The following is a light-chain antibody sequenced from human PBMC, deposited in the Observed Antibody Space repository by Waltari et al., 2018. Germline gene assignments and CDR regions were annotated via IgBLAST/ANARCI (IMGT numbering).Light chain of an antibody. CDR2: EAS. CDR3: QQYNSYSLLT. CDR1: QRISKW. V-gene: IGKV1-5*03. J-gene: IGKJ4*01. Sequence: DIRMTQSPSTLSASAGDRVIISCRASQRISKWLAWYQQKPGKAPKLLIYEASTLQSGVPSRFSGTGAGTDFTRTISSLQPDDFAAYYCQQYNSYSLLTFGGGTKVEIK.